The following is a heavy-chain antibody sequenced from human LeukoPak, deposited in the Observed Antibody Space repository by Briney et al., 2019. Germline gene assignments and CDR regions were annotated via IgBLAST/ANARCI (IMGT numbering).Heavy chain of an antibody. CDR1: RDTFTSYD. V-gene: IGHV1-8*01. CDR2: MHPNSGNT. D-gene: IGHD2-2*02. J-gene: IGHJ5*02. Sequence: GSVKLSCKASRDTFTSYDINWVRKATREALEWMGCMHPNSGNTGYAQKFQGRVTMTSNTSISTAYMELSSLRSEDTAVYYCARGYCSSTRCYIGGGFDPWGEGTLVTVSS. CDR3: ARGYCSSTRCYIGGGFDP.